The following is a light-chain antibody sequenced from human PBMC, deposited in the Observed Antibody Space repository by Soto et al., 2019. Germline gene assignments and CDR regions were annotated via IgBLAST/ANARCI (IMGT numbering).Light chain of an antibody. Sequence: QSALTQPASVSGSPGQSITISCSGTSSNIGGYNVVSWYQQHPGKAPKVIVYEGIKRPSGVSDRFSGSKSGNTASLTVSGLQAEDEADYYCSSYAGSNNFVVFGGGTKLTVL. V-gene: IGLV2-14*02. CDR2: EGI. CDR3: SSYAGSNNFVV. J-gene: IGLJ3*02. CDR1: SSNIGGYNV.